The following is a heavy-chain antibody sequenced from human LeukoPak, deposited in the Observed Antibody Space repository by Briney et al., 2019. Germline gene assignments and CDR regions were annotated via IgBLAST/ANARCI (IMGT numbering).Heavy chain of an antibody. J-gene: IGHJ4*02. CDR1: GGSFSGYY. CDR2: INHSGST. V-gene: IGHV4-34*01. D-gene: IGHD6-19*01. Sequence: SETLSLTCGVYGGSFSGYYWSWIRQPPGKGLEWIGEINHSGSTNYNPSLKSRVTISVDTSKNQVSLKLSSVTAADTAVYYCARHRSSGWYYFDYWGQGTLVTVSS. CDR3: ARHRSSGWYYFDY.